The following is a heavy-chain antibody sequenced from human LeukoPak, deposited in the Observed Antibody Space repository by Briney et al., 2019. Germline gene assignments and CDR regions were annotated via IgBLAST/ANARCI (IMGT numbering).Heavy chain of an antibody. CDR2: INPSGGST. V-gene: IGHV1-46*01. D-gene: IGHD3-22*01. Sequence: ASVKVSCKASGYRFTSYYMHWVRQAPGQGLEWMGIINPSGGSTNYAQKFQGRVTITADKSTSTAYMELSSLRSEDTAVYYCARDPDYYDSSGYLYWGQGTLVTVSS. CDR1: GYRFTSYY. J-gene: IGHJ4*02. CDR3: ARDPDYYDSSGYLY.